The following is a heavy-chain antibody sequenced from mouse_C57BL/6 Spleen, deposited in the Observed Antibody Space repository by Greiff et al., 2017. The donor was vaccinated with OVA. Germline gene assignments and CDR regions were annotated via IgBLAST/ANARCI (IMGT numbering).Heavy chain of an antibody. J-gene: IGHJ2*01. CDR1: GFTFSSYA. D-gene: IGHD3-1*01. CDR3: AREEGYYYYFDY. Sequence: DVQLQESGGGLVKPGGSLKLSCAASGFTFSSYAMSWVRQTPEKRLEWVATISDGGSYTYYPDNVKGRFTISRDNAKNNLYLQMSHLKSEDTAMYYCAREEGYYYYFDYWGQGTTLTVSS. CDR2: ISDGGSYT. V-gene: IGHV5-4*01.